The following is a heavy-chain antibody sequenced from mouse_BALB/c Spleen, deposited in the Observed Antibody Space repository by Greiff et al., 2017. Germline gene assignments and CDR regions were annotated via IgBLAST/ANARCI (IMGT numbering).Heavy chain of an antibody. CDR2: ILPGSGST. CDR1: GYTFSSYW. CDR3: ARSMVRYAMDY. D-gene: IGHD2-10*02. V-gene: IGHV1-9*01. J-gene: IGHJ4*01. Sequence: VQLQESGAELMKPGASVKISCKATGYTFSSYWIEWVKQRPGHGLEWIGEILPGSGSTNYNEKFKGKATFTADTSSNTAYMQLSSLTSEDSAVYYCARSMVRYAMDYWGQGTSVTVSS.